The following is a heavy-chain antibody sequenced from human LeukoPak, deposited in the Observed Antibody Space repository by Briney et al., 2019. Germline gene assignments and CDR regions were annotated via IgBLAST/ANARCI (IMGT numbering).Heavy chain of an antibody. CDR2: INPNSGGI. D-gene: IGHD2-2*01. Sequence: GASVKVSCKASGYTFTGYYMHWVRQAPGQGLEWMGWINPNSGGINYAQKFQGRVTMTRDTSISTAYMELSRLRSDDTAVYYCARDRYCSSTSCFRFDYWGQGTLVTVSS. CDR1: GYTFTGYY. V-gene: IGHV1-2*02. CDR3: ARDRYCSSTSCFRFDY. J-gene: IGHJ4*02.